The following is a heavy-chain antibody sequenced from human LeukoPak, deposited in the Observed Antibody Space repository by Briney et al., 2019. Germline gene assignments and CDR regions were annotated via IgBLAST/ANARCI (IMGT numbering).Heavy chain of an antibody. CDR1: GGSISSSSSY. J-gene: IGHJ4*02. V-gene: IGHV4-39*07. D-gene: IGHD3-9*01. CDR2: IYYSGST. Sequence: SETLSLTCTVYGGSISSSSSYWGWIRQPPGKGLEWIGSIYYSGSTYYNPSLKSRVTISVDTSKNQFSLRLSSVTAADMAVYYCAIISLTGYAPISGYFDYWGQGTLVTVSS. CDR3: AIISLTGYAPISGYFDY.